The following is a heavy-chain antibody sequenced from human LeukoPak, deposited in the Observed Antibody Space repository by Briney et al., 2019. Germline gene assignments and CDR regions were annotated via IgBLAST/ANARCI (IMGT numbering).Heavy chain of an antibody. CDR1: GGSISSYY. J-gene: IGHJ5*02. V-gene: IGHV4-4*07. CDR2: IYTSGST. Sequence: SETLSLTCTVSGGSISSYYWSWIRQPAGKGLEWIGRIYTSGSTNYNPSLKSRVTMSVDTSKNQFSLKLSSVTAADTAVYYCASSVGIAEYNWFDPWGQGTLVTVSS. D-gene: IGHD6-13*01. CDR3: ASSVGIAEYNWFDP.